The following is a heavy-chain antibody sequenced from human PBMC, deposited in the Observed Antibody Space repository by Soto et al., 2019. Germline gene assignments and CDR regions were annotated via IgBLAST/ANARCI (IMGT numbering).Heavy chain of an antibody. J-gene: IGHJ4*01. V-gene: IGHV3-74*01. D-gene: IGHD3-10*01. Sequence: SRRLSCASSGFSFSHYCIHWVRQAPGKGLVWFSRISPDGRTTTYADSVKGRFTISRDNAKSTLYLQMNSLTVEDGAVYYCADAWLPTSYWGPGTLVTVSS. CDR1: GFSFSHYC. CDR2: ISPDGRTT. CDR3: ADAWLPTSY.